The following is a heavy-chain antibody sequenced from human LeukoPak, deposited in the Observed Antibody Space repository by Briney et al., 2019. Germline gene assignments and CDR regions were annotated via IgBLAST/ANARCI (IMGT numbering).Heavy chain of an antibody. Sequence: SGTLSLTCTVSGGSISNYYWSWIRQPAGKGLEWIGRVYTGGTTNSNPSLKSRVTMSVDTSKSQVSLKLTSVTAADTAVYHCARALNEYYYYGMDAWGQGTMVTVSS. V-gene: IGHV4-4*07. CDR2: VYTGGTT. J-gene: IGHJ6*02. CDR3: ARALNEYYYYGMDA. D-gene: IGHD1-1*01. CDR1: GGSISNYY.